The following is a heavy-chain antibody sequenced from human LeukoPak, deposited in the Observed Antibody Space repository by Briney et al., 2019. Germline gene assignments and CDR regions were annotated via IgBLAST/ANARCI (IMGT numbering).Heavy chain of an antibody. CDR1: GFTFSDYN. Sequence: GGSLRLSCAASGFTFSDYNMRWIRQAPGKGLEWVSSISRSGSTKYYADSVKGRFTISRDNAKNSLFLQMNSLRAEDTAVYYCARGRWLRRPTPENDYWGQGTLVTVSS. J-gene: IGHJ4*02. D-gene: IGHD5-12*01. CDR3: ARGRWLRRPTPENDY. CDR2: ISRSGSTK. V-gene: IGHV3-11*01.